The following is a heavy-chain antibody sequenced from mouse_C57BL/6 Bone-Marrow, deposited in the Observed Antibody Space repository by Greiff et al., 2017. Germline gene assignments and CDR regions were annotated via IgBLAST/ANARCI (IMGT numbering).Heavy chain of an antibody. CDR3: AREGLQGYAMDY. V-gene: IGHV1-55*01. CDR1: GYTFTSYR. Sequence: VQLKQPGAELVKPGASVKMSCKASGYTFTSYRITWVKQRPGQGLEWIGDIYPGSGSTNYNEKFKSKATLTVDTSSSTAYMQLSSLTSEDSAVYYCAREGLQGYAMDYWGQGTSVTVSS. CDR2: IYPGSGST. D-gene: IGHD3-3*01. J-gene: IGHJ4*01.